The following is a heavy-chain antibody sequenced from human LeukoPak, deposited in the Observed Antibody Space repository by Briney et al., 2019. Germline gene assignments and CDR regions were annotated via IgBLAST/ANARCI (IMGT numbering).Heavy chain of an antibody. Sequence: ASVKVSCKASGGTLSSYAITWVRQAPGQGLEWLGGIIPMFGTANYAQNFQGRVTITRDESTNTAYMELRGLRSEDTAVYYCARGLGFGVAFDYWGQGTLVTVSS. D-gene: IGHD3-3*01. CDR3: ARGLGFGVAFDY. V-gene: IGHV1-69*05. CDR1: GGTLSSYA. CDR2: IIPMFGTA. J-gene: IGHJ4*02.